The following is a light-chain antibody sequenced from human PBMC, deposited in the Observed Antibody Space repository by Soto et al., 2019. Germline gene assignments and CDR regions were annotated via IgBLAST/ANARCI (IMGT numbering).Light chain of an antibody. V-gene: IGKV3-20*01. CDR1: QSVTSNY. J-gene: IGKJ1*01. CDR2: GAS. Sequence: IVLTQSPATLSLSPGKRATLSCRASQSVTSNYLAWYQQKPGQAPRLLIYGASTRATAIPDRFSGSGSGTDFTLTISRLEPEDFAAYYCQQYNDWPRTFGQGTKVDIK. CDR3: QQYNDWPRT.